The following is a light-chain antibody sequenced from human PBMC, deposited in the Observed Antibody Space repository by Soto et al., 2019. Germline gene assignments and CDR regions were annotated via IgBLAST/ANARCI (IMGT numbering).Light chain of an antibody. J-gene: IGLJ3*02. Sequence: SYELTQPPSVSVAPGKTASVACGGSNIGSKSVHWYQKKSGQAPVLVMYYDSDRPSGIPERFSGSNSGHTATLTISRVEASVEADYYSQLWDISSYHVVFGGGTNLTVL. CDR2: YDS. V-gene: IGLV3-21*01. CDR3: QLWDISSYHVV. CDR1: NIGSKS.